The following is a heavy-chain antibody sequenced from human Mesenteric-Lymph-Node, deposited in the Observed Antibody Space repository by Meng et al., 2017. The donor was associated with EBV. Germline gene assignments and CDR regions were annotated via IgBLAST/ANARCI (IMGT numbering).Heavy chain of an antibody. CDR1: GYTVIGYY. D-gene: IGHD3-22*01. Sequence: QVHVGQCVAEVKKPGASVKVSCKAFGYTVIGYYLLWVRQAPGQGLEWMGMINPSGGSTNYAQTFQGRVTMTSDASTSTVYLELSSLTYEDTAIYYCARGIHLQDYYDSFLVYWGQGTLVTV. CDR2: INPSGGST. CDR3: ARGIHLQDYYDSFLVY. J-gene: IGHJ4*02. V-gene: IGHV1-46*01.